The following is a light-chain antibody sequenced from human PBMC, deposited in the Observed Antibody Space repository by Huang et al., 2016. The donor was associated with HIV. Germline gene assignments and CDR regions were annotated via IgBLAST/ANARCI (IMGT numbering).Light chain of an antibody. CDR2: GAS. V-gene: IGKV3-20*01. Sequence: EIVLTQSPGTLSLPPGERATLSCRASQSVSSNFLAWYQQIPSQAPRLLIYGASSRASGIPDRFNGSGSGTDFTLTIGRLQPEDFAVYYCQQYGGSPWTFGQGTKVEIK. CDR3: QQYGGSPWT. J-gene: IGKJ1*01. CDR1: QSVSSNF.